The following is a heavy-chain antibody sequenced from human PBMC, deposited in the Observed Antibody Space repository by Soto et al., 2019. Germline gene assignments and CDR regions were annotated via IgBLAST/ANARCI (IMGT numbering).Heavy chain of an antibody. D-gene: IGHD4-4*01. CDR1: GFTFSSYA. V-gene: IGHV3-64*01. CDR3: ARERALSNYPHY. J-gene: IGHJ4*02. Sequence: PGGSLRLSCAASGFTFSSYAMHWVRQAPGKGLEYVSAISSNGGSTYYANSVKGRFTISRDNAKNSLYLQMNSLRAEDTAVYYCARERALSNYPHYWGQGTLVTGSS. CDR2: ISSNGGST.